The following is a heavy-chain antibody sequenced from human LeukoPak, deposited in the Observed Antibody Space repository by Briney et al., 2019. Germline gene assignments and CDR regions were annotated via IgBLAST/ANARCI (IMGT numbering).Heavy chain of an antibody. CDR1: GYTFTSYG. J-gene: IGHJ3*02. Sequence: GASVKVSCKASGYTFTSYGISWVRQAPGQGLEWMGWISAYNGNTNYAQKLQGRVTMTTDTSTSTAYMELRSLRSDDTAVYYCARVGGEDIVLMVYAIFAFDIWGQGTMVTVSS. CDR3: ARVGGEDIVLMVYAIFAFDI. CDR2: ISAYNGNT. V-gene: IGHV1-18*01. D-gene: IGHD2-8*01.